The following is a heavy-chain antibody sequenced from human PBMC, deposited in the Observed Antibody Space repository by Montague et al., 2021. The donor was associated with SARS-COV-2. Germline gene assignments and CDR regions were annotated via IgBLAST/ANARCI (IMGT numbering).Heavy chain of an antibody. Sequence: SETLSLTCTVSGASMSSDYWTWIRQPPGKGLEWIGCTHYSGSTDYNPSLKSRVTISVDTSRTQFSLRLTSRSAADTAVYYCARGRGFDWLGLDAYYFDYWGQGALVAVSS. J-gene: IGHJ4*02. CDR1: GASMSSDY. CDR3: ARGRGFDWLGLDAYYFDY. CDR2: THYSGST. D-gene: IGHD3-9*01. V-gene: IGHV4-59*01.